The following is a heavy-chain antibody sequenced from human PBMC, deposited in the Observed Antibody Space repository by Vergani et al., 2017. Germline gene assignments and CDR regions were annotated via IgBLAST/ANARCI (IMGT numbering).Heavy chain of an antibody. D-gene: IGHD5-12*01. CDR1: GFRFSGYW. CDR3: VRARCSGPCFMSNWFDS. V-gene: IGHV3-74*01. Sequence: EVQLVESGGGLIHPGGSLRLSCEGSGFRFSGYWMHCVRQSPEKGLVWVSRIKSDGSITNYADSVKGRFTISRDNAKNTLYLEMNSLRGDDTAIYYCVRARCSGPCFMSNWFDSWGQGTLVTVSS. CDR2: IKSDGSIT. J-gene: IGHJ5*01.